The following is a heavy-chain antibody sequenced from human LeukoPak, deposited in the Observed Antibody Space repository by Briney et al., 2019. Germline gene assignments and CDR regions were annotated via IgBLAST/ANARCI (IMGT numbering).Heavy chain of an antibody. CDR2: ISYDGSNK. J-gene: IGHJ4*02. Sequence: PGRSLRLSCAASGFTFSSYAMHWVRQAPGKGLEWVAVISYDGSNKYYADSVKGRFTISRDNSKNTLYLQMNSLRAEDTAVYYCARGGEMATMIPCYFDYWGQGTLVTVSS. D-gene: IGHD5-24*01. CDR3: ARGGEMATMIPCYFDY. V-gene: IGHV3-30*04. CDR1: GFTFSSYA.